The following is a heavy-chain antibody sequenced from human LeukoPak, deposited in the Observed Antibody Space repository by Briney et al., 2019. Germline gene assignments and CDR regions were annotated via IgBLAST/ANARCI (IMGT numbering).Heavy chain of an antibody. D-gene: IGHD2-2*01. J-gene: IGHJ4*02. CDR2: ISYDGSNK. V-gene: IGHV3-30*03. CDR1: GFTFSSYG. Sequence: PGGSLRLSCAASGFTFSSYGMHWVRQAPGKGLEWVAVISYDGSNKYYADSVKGRFTISRDNSKNTLYLQMNSLRAEDTAVYYCATGSGYCSSTSCYLARITMVRGVRLGLEYWGQGTLVTVSS. CDR3: ATGSGYCSSTSCYLARITMVRGVRLGLEY.